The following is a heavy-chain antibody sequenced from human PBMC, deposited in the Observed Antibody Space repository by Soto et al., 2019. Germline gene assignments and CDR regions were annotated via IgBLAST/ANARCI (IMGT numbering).Heavy chain of an antibody. CDR1: GFTFSSYS. CDR3: ARDIIEEDLGLEWLFDYYYYGMDV. J-gene: IGHJ6*02. D-gene: IGHD3-3*01. CDR2: ISSSSSTI. Sequence: GGSLRLSCAASGFTFSSYSMNWVRQAPGKGLEWVSYISSSSSTIYYADSVKGRFTISRDNAKNSLYLQMNSLRDEDTAVYYCARDIIEEDLGLEWLFDYYYYGMDVWGQGTTVTVSS. V-gene: IGHV3-48*02.